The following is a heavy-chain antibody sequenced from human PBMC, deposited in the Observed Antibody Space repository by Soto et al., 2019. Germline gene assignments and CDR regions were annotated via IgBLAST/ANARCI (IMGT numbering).Heavy chain of an antibody. CDR2: IYWDDDK. Sequence: QITLKESGPTLVKPTQTLTLTCTFSGFSLTTSGVAVGWIRQPPGKALEWLAHIYWDDDKRYSPSLKSRLAITNDTPKNQAVLTKTTMDPVHTATYCCAHRVCRSGFFDYGGQGVLVTVSS. CDR3: AHRVCRSGFFDY. J-gene: IGHJ4*02. CDR1: GFSLTTSGVA. V-gene: IGHV2-5*02. D-gene: IGHD3-3*01.